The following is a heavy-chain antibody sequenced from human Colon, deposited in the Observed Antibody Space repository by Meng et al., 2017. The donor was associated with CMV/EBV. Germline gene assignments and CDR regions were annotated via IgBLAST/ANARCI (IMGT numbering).Heavy chain of an antibody. Sequence: RWVQRARQAPGEWLGRVIPILDIGNYAQKSDGVMTITADKTTNANYMQLSRLSSENTAVYYCAVSSGGIMAFGRFYFDYWGQGTLVTVSS. CDR3: AVSSGGIMAFGRFYFDY. D-gene: IGHD2-15*01. CDR2: VIPILDIG. J-gene: IGHJ4*02. V-gene: IGHV1-69*02.